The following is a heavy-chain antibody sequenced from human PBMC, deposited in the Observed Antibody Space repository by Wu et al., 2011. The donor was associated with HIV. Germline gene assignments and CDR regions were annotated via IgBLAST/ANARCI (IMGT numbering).Heavy chain of an antibody. CDR2: ILPMHNRV. J-gene: IGHJ4*02. D-gene: IGHD6-19*01. V-gene: IGHV1-69*05. CDR1: GGTFSTYV. Sequence: QVQLAQSGAEVKKSGSSVKVSCKVSGGTFSTYVLSWVRRAPGHGLEWMGGILPMHNRVNYAQKFQGRVTITTDESTTTAYMELNSLTFEDTAVYYCARDLPSSGWVWGGSQGPNDYWGQGTLVTVSS. CDR3: ARDLPSSGWVWGGSQGPNDY.